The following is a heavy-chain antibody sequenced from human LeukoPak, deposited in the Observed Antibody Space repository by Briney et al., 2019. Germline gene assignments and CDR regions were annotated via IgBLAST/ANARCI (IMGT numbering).Heavy chain of an antibody. CDR2: ISSSSSYI. CDR3: ARDRIVGATRGVYYFDY. J-gene: IGHJ4*02. V-gene: IGHV3-21*01. D-gene: IGHD1-26*01. CDR1: GFTFSSYS. Sequence: GGSLRLSCAASGFTFSSYSMNWVRQAPGKGLEWVSSISSSSSYIYYADSVKGRFAISRDNAKNSLYLQMNSLRAEDTAVYYCARDRIVGATRGVYYFDYWGQGTLVTVSS.